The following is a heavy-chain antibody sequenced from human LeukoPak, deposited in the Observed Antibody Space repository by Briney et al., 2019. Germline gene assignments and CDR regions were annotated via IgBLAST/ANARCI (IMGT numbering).Heavy chain of an antibody. Sequence: SETLSLTCAVYGGSFGGYYWSWIRQPPEKGLEWIGEINHSGSTNYNPSLKSRVTISVDTSKNQFSLKLSSVTAADTAVYYCARSRRVFYYGMDVWGQGTTVTVSS. CDR2: INHSGST. V-gene: IGHV4-34*01. CDR1: GGSFGGYY. D-gene: IGHD5-24*01. J-gene: IGHJ6*02. CDR3: ARSRRVFYYGMDV.